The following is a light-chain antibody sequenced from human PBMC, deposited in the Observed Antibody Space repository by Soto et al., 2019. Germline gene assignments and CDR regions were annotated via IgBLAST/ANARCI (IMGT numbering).Light chain of an antibody. Sequence: DIQMTQSPSSLSASVGDRVTFTCRASEDISHFLAWYQQRPGKVPKLLIYGASILQSGVPSRFSGSGSGTEFTLTINSLQSEDVASYYCQQYNKDSPGTFGQGTKVEIK. V-gene: IGKV1-27*01. CDR3: QQYNKDSPGT. J-gene: IGKJ1*01. CDR2: GAS. CDR1: EDISHF.